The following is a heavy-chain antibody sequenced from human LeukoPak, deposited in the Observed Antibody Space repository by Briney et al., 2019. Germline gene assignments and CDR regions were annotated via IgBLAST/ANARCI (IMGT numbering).Heavy chain of an antibody. V-gene: IGHV5-51*01. D-gene: IGHD3-10*01. CDR1: GYNITTYW. J-gene: IGHJ4*02. CDR3: ARQSMVRGVPDY. CDR2: IYPGGSDT. Sequence: GESLKISCKGSGYNITTYWIGWVRQMPGKGLEWMGIIYPGGSDTRYSPSFQGQVTISADKSISTAYLQWRSLRASDTAMYYCARQSMVRGVPDYWGRGTLVTVSS.